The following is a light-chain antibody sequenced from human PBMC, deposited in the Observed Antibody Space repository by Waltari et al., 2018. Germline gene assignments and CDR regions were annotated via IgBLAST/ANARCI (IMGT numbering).Light chain of an antibody. J-gene: IGKJ1*01. CDR1: QSLLHSDVNTY. Sequence: DVVMTQSPLTLPVTLGQPASISCRSGQSLLHSDVNTYLNWFQQTPGQSPRRLIYKVSSGDSVVPGRCSGRGAGTVFTLKVSVVEAEDVGVYYCMQGTHCPWTFGQGTKVDIK. CDR2: KVS. V-gene: IGKV2-30*02. CDR3: MQGTHCPWT.